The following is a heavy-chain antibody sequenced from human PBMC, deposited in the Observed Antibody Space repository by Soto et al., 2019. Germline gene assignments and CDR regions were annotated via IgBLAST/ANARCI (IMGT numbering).Heavy chain of an antibody. CDR2: LYYGRSA. D-gene: IGHD3-22*01. J-gene: IGHJ4*02. V-gene: IGHV4-59*01. Sequence: QVQLQESGPGLVKPSETLSLTCAVSGDSISSYYCMWIRQPPGKGLESIGYLYYGRSANYNPSLISRVTLAVDTSTNQCSLTLSSMTAADTAVYYCALRSMAVVPEYWGQGTLVTVSS. CDR3: ALRSMAVVPEY. CDR1: GDSISSYY.